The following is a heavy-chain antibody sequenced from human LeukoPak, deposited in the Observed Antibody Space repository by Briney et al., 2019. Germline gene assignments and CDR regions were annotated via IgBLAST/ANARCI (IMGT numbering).Heavy chain of an antibody. J-gene: IGHJ5*02. CDR3: ARGRNTRDWFDP. CDR2: IFYSGST. D-gene: IGHD2-15*01. CDR1: GGSISTSNYY. Sequence: SETLSLTCTVSGGSISTSNYYWGWIRQPPGKGLEWIGNIFYSGSTYYSPSLKSRVTISLDTSRNQFSLKLTSVTAADTAVYYCARGRNTRDWFDPWGQGTLVTVSS. V-gene: IGHV4-39*07.